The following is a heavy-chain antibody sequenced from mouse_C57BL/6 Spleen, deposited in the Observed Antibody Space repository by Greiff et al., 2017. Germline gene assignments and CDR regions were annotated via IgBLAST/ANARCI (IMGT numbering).Heavy chain of an antibody. V-gene: IGHV1-52*01. CDR1: GYTFTSYW. CDR3: AREGSSSGYVDY. Sequence: QVQLQQPGAELVRPGSSVKLSCKASGYTFTSYWMHWVKQRPIQGLEWIGNIDPSDSETHYNQKFKDKATLTVDKSSSTAYMQLSSLTSEDSAVYYCAREGSSSGYVDYWGQGTTLTVSS. D-gene: IGHD3-2*02. J-gene: IGHJ2*01. CDR2: IDPSDSET.